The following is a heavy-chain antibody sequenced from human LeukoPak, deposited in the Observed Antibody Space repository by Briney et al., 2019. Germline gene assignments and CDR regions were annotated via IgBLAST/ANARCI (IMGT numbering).Heavy chain of an antibody. CDR3: ATVSGTTTLDYYYYMDV. V-gene: IGHV1-24*01. D-gene: IGHD1-1*01. Sequence: ASVKVSCKVSGYTLTELSMHWVRQAPGKGLEWMGGFDPEDGETNYAQKFQGRVTMTEDTSTDTAYMELSSLRSEDTAVYYCATVSGTTTLDYYYYMDVWGKGTTVTVSS. CDR1: GYTLTELS. J-gene: IGHJ6*03. CDR2: FDPEDGET.